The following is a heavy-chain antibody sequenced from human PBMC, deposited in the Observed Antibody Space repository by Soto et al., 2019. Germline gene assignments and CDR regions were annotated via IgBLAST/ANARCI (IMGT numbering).Heavy chain of an antibody. CDR3: TTPSSGYNSVDALNI. CDR1: GFTLSNAC. V-gene: IGHV3-15*01. Sequence: GDLRLSFEDSGFTLSNACMNSVLQAPLQVLHRVRRIKSKSDCRTTDYSEPVKGRFTISRDDAKKTLYLEMNSLKIEDIGMYYCTTPSSGYNSVDALNIWGQGTRVPVSS. D-gene: IGHD5-12*01. J-gene: IGHJ3*02. CDR2: IKSKSDCRTT.